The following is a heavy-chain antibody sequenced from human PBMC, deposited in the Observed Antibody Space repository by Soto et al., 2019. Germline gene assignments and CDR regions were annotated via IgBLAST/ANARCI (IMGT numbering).Heavy chain of an antibody. D-gene: IGHD1-7*01. Sequence: PSETLSLTCAVSGVPITSRNFWSWVRQPPGKGLEWIGEVFVGGATTYNPSLKSRVTMSADMAKSQFSLKLSSVTAPDTAVYYCARNYGLDPWGHGTLVTVSS. CDR3: ARNYGLDP. V-gene: IGHV4-4*02. CDR1: GVPITSRNF. J-gene: IGHJ5*02. CDR2: VFVGGAT.